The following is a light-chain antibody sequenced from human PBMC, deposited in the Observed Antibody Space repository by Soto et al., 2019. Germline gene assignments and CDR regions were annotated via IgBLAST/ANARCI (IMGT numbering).Light chain of an antibody. CDR2: DAS. CDR1: PSVSNN. J-gene: IGKJ1*01. Sequence: EIVLTQSPATLSLSPGERATLSCRASPSVSNNLAWYQQKPGQAPRLLIYDASNRATGIPARFSGSGSGTDFTLTISSREPEDFAGFYCQQRDDWPRTFGQGTKVEIK. CDR3: QQRDDWPRT. V-gene: IGKV3-11*01.